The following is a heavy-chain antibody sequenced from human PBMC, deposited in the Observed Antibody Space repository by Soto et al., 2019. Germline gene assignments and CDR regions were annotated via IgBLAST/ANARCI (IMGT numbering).Heavy chain of an antibody. Sequence: PSETLSLTCTVSGGSISSSSYYWGWIRQPPGKGLEWIGSIYYSGSTYYNPSLKSRVTISVDTSKNQFSLKPSSVTAADTAVYYCASPPSPSYYDYIWGSYGEHDAFDIWGQGTMVTVSS. D-gene: IGHD3-16*01. J-gene: IGHJ3*02. V-gene: IGHV4-39*01. CDR3: ASPPSPSYYDYIWGSYGEHDAFDI. CDR2: IYYSGST. CDR1: GGSISSSSYY.